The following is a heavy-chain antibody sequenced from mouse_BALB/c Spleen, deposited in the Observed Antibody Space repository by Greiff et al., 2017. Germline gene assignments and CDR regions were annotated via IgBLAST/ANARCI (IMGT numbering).Heavy chain of an antibody. J-gene: IGHJ3*01. CDR1: GFTFSDFY. CDR2: SRNKANDYTT. V-gene: IGHV7-1*02. Sequence: EVNVVESGGGLVQPGGSLRLSCATSGFTFSDFYMEWVRQPPGKRLEWIAASRNKANDYTTEYSASVKGRFIVSRDTSQSILYLQMNALRAEDTAIYYCARDLYGAWFAYWGQGTLVTVSA. CDR3: ARDLYGAWFAY. D-gene: IGHD1-1*02.